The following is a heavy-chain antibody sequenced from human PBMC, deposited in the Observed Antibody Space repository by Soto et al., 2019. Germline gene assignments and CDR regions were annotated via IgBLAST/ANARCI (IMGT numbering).Heavy chain of an antibody. V-gene: IGHV4-34*01. CDR3: ARAGPTVTTKHFDY. CDR2: INHSGST. D-gene: IGHD4-17*01. CDR1: GGSFSGYY. J-gene: IGHJ4*02. Sequence: SETLSLTCAVYGGSFSGYYWSWIRQPPGKGLEWIGEINHSGSTNYNPALKSRVTISVDTSKNQFSLKLSSVTAADTAVYYCARAGPTVTTKHFDYWGQGTLVTVSS.